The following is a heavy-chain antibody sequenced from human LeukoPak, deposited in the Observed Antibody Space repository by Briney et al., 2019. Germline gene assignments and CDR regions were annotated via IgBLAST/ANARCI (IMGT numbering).Heavy chain of an antibody. D-gene: IGHD3-22*01. J-gene: IGHJ4*02. CDR1: GFTFSSYE. CDR2: ISTGGSTM. Sequence: GGSLRLSCAVSGFTFSSYEMNWVRQAPGKGLEWVSYISTGGSTMYYADSVRGRFTISRDNAKNSLYLQMNSLRAEDTAVYYCARGYYDSSGYYNGAYWGQGTLATVSS. V-gene: IGHV3-48*03. CDR3: ARGYYDSSGYYNGAY.